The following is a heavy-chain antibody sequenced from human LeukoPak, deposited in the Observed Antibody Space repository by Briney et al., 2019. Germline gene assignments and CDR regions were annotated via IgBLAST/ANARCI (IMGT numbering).Heavy chain of an antibody. CDR1: GFTFSSYA. J-gene: IGHJ4*02. Sequence: AGGSLRLSCAASGFTFSSYAMHWVRQAPGKGLEWVAVISYDGSNKYYADSVKGRFTISRDNSKNTLYLQMNSLRAEDTAVYYCARDYCSGGSCYYFDYWGQGTLVTVSS. CDR2: ISYDGSNK. D-gene: IGHD2-15*01. CDR3: ARDYCSGGSCYYFDY. V-gene: IGHV3-30-3*01.